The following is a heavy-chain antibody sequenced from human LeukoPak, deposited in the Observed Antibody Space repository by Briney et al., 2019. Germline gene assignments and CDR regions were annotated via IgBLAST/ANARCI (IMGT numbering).Heavy chain of an antibody. Sequence: GESLKISCKGSGYSFTSYWIGWVRQMPGKGLEWMGIIYPGDSDTRYSPSFQGQVTISADKSISTAYLQWSSLRASDSAMYYCATNTMFRGIHAFDIWGQGTMVTVSS. CDR1: GYSFTSYW. D-gene: IGHD3-10*01. J-gene: IGHJ3*02. CDR3: ATNTMFRGIHAFDI. CDR2: IYPGDSDT. V-gene: IGHV5-51*01.